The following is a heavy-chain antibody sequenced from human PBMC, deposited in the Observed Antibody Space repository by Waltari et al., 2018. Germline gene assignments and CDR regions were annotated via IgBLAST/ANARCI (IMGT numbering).Heavy chain of an antibody. CDR2: MNPKNGGT. V-gene: IGHV1-2*02. D-gene: IGHD1-1*01. J-gene: IGHJ4*02. Sequence: QVHLAQSGAEVKEPGASVKVSCKASGDSFSDFYIHWVRQARGQGLEWMGWMNPKNGGTNYAPNFQGRVTFTRDTSVSTAYMELGSLKSGDTAIYYCARPRSPGARMELDFWGQGTRVFVSS. CDR3: ARPRSPGARMELDF. CDR1: GDSFSDFY.